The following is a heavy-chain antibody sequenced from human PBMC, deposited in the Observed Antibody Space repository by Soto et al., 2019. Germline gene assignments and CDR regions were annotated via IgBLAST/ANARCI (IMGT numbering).Heavy chain of an antibody. D-gene: IGHD2-15*01. CDR2: IRFSGST. CDR3: ARGALGYCSGGSGYRYFDY. CDR1: GGSISSGDFY. Sequence: QVQLQESGPGLVRPSETLSLTCTVSGGSISSGDFYWAWIRQPPGKGLEWIGYIRFSGSTNYNPTLKRRVPFSVGTSKNQFSLKMNSVTAADTAVYHCARGALGYCSGGSGYRYFDYWGQGTLVTVSS. V-gene: IGHV4-61*08. J-gene: IGHJ4*02.